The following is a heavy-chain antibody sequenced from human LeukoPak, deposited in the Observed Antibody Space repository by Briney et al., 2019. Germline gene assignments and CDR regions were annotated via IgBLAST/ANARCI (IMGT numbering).Heavy chain of an antibody. CDR1: GFTFSSYS. D-gene: IGHD3-22*01. CDR2: ISSSSRYI. CDR3: ARDMEDYYDSSGYYSLWFDP. Sequence: GGSLRLSCAASGFTFSSYSMNWVRQAPGKGLEWVSSISSSSRYIYYADSVKGRFTISRDNAKNSLYLQMNSLRAEDTAVYYCARDMEDYYDSSGYYSLWFDPWGQGTLVTVSS. J-gene: IGHJ5*02. V-gene: IGHV3-21*01.